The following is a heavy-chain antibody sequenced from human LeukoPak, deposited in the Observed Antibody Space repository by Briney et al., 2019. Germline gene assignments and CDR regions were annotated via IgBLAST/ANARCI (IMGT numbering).Heavy chain of an antibody. Sequence: ASVKVSCKASGYTFTTKYIHGVRQAPGQGLEWMGIINPNGGSTSYAQVFQGRVTMTRDKSTSTVYMELNSLRSEDSAVYYCARDGSRFGLYYYMDVWGKGTTVTVSS. CDR1: GYTFTTKY. CDR3: ARDGSRFGLYYYMDV. D-gene: IGHD3-10*01. J-gene: IGHJ6*03. CDR2: INPNGGST. V-gene: IGHV1-46*01.